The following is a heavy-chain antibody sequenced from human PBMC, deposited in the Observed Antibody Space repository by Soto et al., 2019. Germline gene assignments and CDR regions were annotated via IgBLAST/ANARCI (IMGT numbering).Heavy chain of an antibody. J-gene: IGHJ4*02. CDR1: GYSISSSNW. Sequence: SETLSLTCAVSGYSISSSNWWGWIRQPPGKGLEWIGYIYYSGSTNYNPSLKSRVTISVDTSKNQFSLKLSSVTAADTAVYYCARGYSGYDLVLDYWGQGTLVTVSS. V-gene: IGHV4-28*01. CDR2: IYYSGST. D-gene: IGHD5-12*01. CDR3: ARGYSGYDLVLDY.